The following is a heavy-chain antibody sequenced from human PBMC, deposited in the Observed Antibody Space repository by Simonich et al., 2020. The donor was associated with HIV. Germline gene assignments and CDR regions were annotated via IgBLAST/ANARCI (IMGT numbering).Heavy chain of an antibody. CDR2: ISAYNGNT. CDR3: ARLIVGATYFDY. J-gene: IGHJ4*02. D-gene: IGHD1-26*01. V-gene: IGHV1-18*01. CDR1: GYTFTSFV. Sequence: QVQLVQSGAEVKKPGASVKVSCKTSGYTFTSFVISWVRQAPGQGLEWMGWISAYNGNTNYAQNLQGRVTMTTDTSTSTAYMELRSLRSDYTAVYYCARLIVGATYFDYWGQGTLVTVSS.